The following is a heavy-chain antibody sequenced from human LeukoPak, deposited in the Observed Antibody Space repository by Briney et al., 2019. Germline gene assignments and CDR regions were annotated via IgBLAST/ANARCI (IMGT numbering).Heavy chain of an antibody. V-gene: IGHV4-59*01. D-gene: IGHD3-22*01. J-gene: IGHJ6*03. CDR3: ARDVAYYYDSSGYYRYYYYMDV. Sequence: SETLSLXCTVSGGSISSYYWSWIRQPPGKGLEWIGYIYYSGSTNYNPSLKSRVTISVDTSKNQFSLKLSSVTAADTAVYYCARDVAYYYDSSGYYRYYYYMDVWGKGTTVTVSS. CDR2: IYYSGST. CDR1: GGSISSYY.